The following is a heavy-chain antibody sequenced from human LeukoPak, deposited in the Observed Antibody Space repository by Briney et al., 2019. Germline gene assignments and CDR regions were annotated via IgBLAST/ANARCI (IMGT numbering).Heavy chain of an antibody. J-gene: IGHJ4*02. CDR1: GFTFSSYA. CDR2: ISGSGGST. V-gene: IGHV3-23*01. Sequence: GVSLRLSCAASGFTFSSYAMSWVRQAPGKRLEWVSAISGSGGSTYYADSVKGRFTISRDNSKNTLYLQMNSLRAEDTTVYYCAKEGSSGWYGFDYWGQGTLVTVSS. CDR3: AKEGSSGWYGFDY. D-gene: IGHD6-19*01.